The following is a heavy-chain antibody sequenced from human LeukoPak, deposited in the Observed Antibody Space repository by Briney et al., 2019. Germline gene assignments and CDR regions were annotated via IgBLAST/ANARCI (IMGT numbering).Heavy chain of an antibody. V-gene: IGHV1-18*01. D-gene: IGHD6-13*01. J-gene: IGHJ3*02. CDR2: ISAYNGNT. CDR1: GYTFTTYG. CDR3: TRGSTEYSSIPDAFDI. Sequence: GASVKVSCKASGYTFTTYGISWVRQAPGQGLEWRGWISAYNGNTNYAQQLQGRVTMTTDTSTSTAYMELRSLRSDDTAVYYCTRGSTEYSSIPDAFDIWGQGTMVTVSS.